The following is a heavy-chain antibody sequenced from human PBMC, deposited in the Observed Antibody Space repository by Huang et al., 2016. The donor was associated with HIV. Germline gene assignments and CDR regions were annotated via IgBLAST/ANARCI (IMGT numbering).Heavy chain of an antibody. CDR1: GGPFRSYS. V-gene: IGHV1-69*13. CDR2: LRPVFDSQ. Sequence: QVQLLQSGAEVKKPGSSVKVSCKASGGPFRSYSIAWVRQAPGQGLEWMGSLRPVFDSQNYAQKLQGRVRVTADESTSTVYMELRDLRPDDTAVYFCARGSLEYSVSSSLDYWGQGTHVTVSS. CDR3: ARGSLEYSVSSSLDY. J-gene: IGHJ4*02. D-gene: IGHD4-4*01.